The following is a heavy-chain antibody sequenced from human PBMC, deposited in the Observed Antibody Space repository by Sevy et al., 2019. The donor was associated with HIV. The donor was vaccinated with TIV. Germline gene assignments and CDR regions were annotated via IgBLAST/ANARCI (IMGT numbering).Heavy chain of an antibody. Sequence: GGSLRLSCAASGFTFKSYWMTWVRQAPGKGLEWVANINQDGSEKYYSDSLKGRFSISRDNSKNSVHLQINTLRAEDTAVYYCAREGSAYYTYYYHYAMDVWGQGTTVTVSS. V-gene: IGHV3-7*01. CDR3: AREGSAYYTYYYHYAMDV. CDR1: GFTFKSYW. D-gene: IGHD1-26*01. CDR2: INQDGSEK. J-gene: IGHJ6*02.